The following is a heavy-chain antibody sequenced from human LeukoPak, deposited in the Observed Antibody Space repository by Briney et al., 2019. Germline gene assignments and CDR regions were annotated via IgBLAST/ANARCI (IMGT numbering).Heavy chain of an antibody. V-gene: IGHV4-31*03. J-gene: IGHJ4*02. CDR3: ARALKRQKYFDY. CDR2: IYYSGST. CDR1: GDSISSGHYY. Sequence: SETLSLTCTVSGDSISSGHYYWSWIRQHPGKGLEWIGYIYYSGSTYYNPSLKSRVTISVDTSKNQFSLKLSSVTAADTAVYYCARALKRQKYFDYWGQRTLVTVSS.